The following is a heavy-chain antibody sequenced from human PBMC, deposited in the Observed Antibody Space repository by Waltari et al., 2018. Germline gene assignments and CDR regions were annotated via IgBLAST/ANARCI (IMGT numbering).Heavy chain of an antibody. Sequence: QVQLQESGPGLVKPSETLSLTCTVSGGSIRSYYWSWIRQPPGKGLEWIGYIYYSGSTNYNPSLKSRVTISVDTSKNQFSLKLSSVTAADTAVYYCARGRSAARYWGQGTLVTVSS. CDR2: IYYSGST. D-gene: IGHD6-6*01. CDR1: GGSIRSYY. J-gene: IGHJ4*02. V-gene: IGHV4-59*01. CDR3: ARGRSAARY.